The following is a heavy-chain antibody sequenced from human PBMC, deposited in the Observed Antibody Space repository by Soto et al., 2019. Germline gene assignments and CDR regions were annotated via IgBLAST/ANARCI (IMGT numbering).Heavy chain of an antibody. CDR3: AAEGSGSTRYYYGMDV. Sequence: ASVKVSCKASGFTFTSSAVQWVRQARGQRLEWTGWIVVGSGNTNYAQKFQERVTITRDMSTSTAYMELSSLRSEDTAVYYCAAEGSGSTRYYYGMDVWGQGTTVTVSS. V-gene: IGHV1-58*01. J-gene: IGHJ6*02. CDR1: GFTFTSSA. D-gene: IGHD5-12*01. CDR2: IVVGSGNT.